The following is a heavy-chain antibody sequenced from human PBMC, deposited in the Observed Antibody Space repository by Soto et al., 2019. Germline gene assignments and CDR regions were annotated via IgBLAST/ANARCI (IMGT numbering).Heavy chain of an antibody. D-gene: IGHD3-3*01. Sequence: PSETLSLTCTVSGGSISSYYWSWIRQPPGKGLEWIGYIYYSGSTNYNPSLKSRVTISVDTSKNQFSLKLSSVTAADTAVYYCARDLRGTIFGVVPRGGMDVWGQGTTVTVS. J-gene: IGHJ6*02. V-gene: IGHV4-59*01. CDR1: GGSISSYY. CDR2: IYYSGST. CDR3: ARDLRGTIFGVVPRGGMDV.